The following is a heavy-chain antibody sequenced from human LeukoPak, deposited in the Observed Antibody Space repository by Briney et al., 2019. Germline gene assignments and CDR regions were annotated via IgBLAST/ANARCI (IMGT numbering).Heavy chain of an antibody. CDR2: IKQIRNGGTT. CDR1: GFTFSNYA. CDR3: ATGFSATSHDGY. Sequence: PGGSLRLSCAASGFTFSNYAMSWVRQTPGKGLEWVGRIKQIRNGGTTDYAAPVKGRFTMSRDDSISTLYLQMNSLKTEDTAVYYCATGFSATSHDGYWGQGTLVTVSS. J-gene: IGHJ4*02. D-gene: IGHD1-26*01. V-gene: IGHV3-15*01.